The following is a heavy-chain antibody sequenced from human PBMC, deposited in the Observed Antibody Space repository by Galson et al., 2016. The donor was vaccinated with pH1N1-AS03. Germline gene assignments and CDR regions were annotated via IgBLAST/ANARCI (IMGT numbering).Heavy chain of an antibody. CDR3: AKDSPTNYNCWGGYYRAYGLDV. Sequence: SLRLSCAASGFTFSSYAMSWVRQAPGKGLEWVSIISGNGGSTYYADSVKGRFTISRDSSKNTLYLQMNRLRAEDTAVYYCAKDSPTNYNCWGGYYRAYGLDVWGQGTTVTVSS. D-gene: IGHD3-3*01. V-gene: IGHV3-23*01. CDR2: ISGNGGST. CDR1: GFTFSSYA. J-gene: IGHJ6*02.